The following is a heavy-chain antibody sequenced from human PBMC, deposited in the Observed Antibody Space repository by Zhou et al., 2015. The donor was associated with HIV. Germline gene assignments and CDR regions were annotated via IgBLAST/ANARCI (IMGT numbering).Heavy chain of an antibody. V-gene: IGHV1-69*09. CDR1: GGTFSSYA. J-gene: IGHJ4*02. D-gene: IGHD2-2*01. CDR2: INSGNGIP. CDR3: ARSLYQLLKFDY. Sequence: QVQLVQSGAEVKKPGSSVKVSCKASGGTFSSYAISWVRQAPGQGLEWVGWINSGNGIPKYSQKFQGRVTITRDTSASTAYMVLSSLRSEDTAVYYCARSLYQLLKFDYWGQGTLVTVSS.